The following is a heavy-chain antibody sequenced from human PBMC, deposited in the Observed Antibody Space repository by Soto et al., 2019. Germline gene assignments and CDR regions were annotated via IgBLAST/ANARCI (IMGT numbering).Heavy chain of an antibody. J-gene: IGHJ5*02. V-gene: IGHV4-34*01. D-gene: IGHD2-2*02. Sequence: LSLTCAVYGGSFSGYYWSWIRQPPGKGLGWIGEINHSGSTNYNPSLKSRVTISVDTSKNQFSLKLSSVTAADTAVYYCARATRGYCSSTSCYTGVRWFDPWGQGTLVTVSS. CDR3: ARATRGYCSSTSCYTGVRWFDP. CDR2: INHSGST. CDR1: GGSFSGYY.